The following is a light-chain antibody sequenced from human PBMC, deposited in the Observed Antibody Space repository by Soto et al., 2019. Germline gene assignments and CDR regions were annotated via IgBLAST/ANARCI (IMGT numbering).Light chain of an antibody. J-gene: IGLJ3*02. CDR1: SSDVGNYKY. CDR3: SSYTSSSTLM. Sequence: QSVLTQPASVSGSPGQSITISCTGTSSDVGNYKYVSWYQQHPGKAPKLMIYEVSNRPSGVSNRFSGSKSGNTASLTISGLQAEDEADYYCSSYTSSSTLMFGGGTQLTVL. CDR2: EVS. V-gene: IGLV2-14*01.